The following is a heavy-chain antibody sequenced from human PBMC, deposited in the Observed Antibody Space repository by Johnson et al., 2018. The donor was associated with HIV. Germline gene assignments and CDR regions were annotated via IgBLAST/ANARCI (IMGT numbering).Heavy chain of an antibody. Sequence: QMQLVESGGGVVQPGRSLRLSCAASGFTFSSYTMHWVRQAPGKGLEWVAVISYDGSNKYFADSVKGRFTISIDNSKNTLYLQMSSLRAEDTAVYYCARGGIIHDAFDIWGQGTMVTVSS. CDR2: ISYDGSNK. CDR3: ARGGIIHDAFDI. V-gene: IGHV3-30*04. D-gene: IGHD1-1*01. CDR1: GFTFSSYT. J-gene: IGHJ3*02.